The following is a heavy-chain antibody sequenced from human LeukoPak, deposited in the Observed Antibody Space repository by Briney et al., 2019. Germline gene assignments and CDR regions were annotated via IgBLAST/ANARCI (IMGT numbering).Heavy chain of an antibody. D-gene: IGHD3-16*01. V-gene: IGHV1-69*13. Sequence: ASVKVSCKASGGTFSSYAISWVRPAPGQGREWMGVIIPIFGTANYAQKFQGRVTITADESTSTAYMELSSLRSEDTAVYYCARSPLTYYDYVWGSSHDAFDIWGQGTMVTVSS. CDR1: GGTFSSYA. CDR3: ARSPLTYYDYVWGSSHDAFDI. CDR2: IIPIFGTA. J-gene: IGHJ3*02.